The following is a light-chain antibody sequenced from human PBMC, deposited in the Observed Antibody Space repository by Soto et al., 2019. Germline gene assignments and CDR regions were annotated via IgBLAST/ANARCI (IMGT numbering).Light chain of an antibody. Sequence: IVMTQSQAPLSVPPGARSPPSCRASQSVNIYLAWYQQTPGQAPRLLIFGASYRATGIPARFSGSGSGTEFNLTISSLQSEDFAVYYCQQRSNWPPGITFGQGTRLEIK. CDR1: QSVNIY. J-gene: IGKJ5*01. CDR3: QQRSNWPPGIT. CDR2: GAS. V-gene: IGKV3D-15*01.